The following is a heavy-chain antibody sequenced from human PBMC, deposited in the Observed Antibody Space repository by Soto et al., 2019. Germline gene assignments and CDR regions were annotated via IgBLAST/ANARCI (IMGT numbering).Heavy chain of an antibody. V-gene: IGHV3-9*01. CDR2: ITWHSGTI. Sequence: EVQLVESGGGLVQPGRSLRLSCAASGFTFDQFTMHWVRQAPGKGLEWVSSITWHSGTIGYADSVKGRFTTARDNAKNSVYLQMNSLRGEDTALYYCAKEMITFGDFNYYYMDVWGKGTTVTVSS. CDR3: AKEMITFGDFNYYYMDV. D-gene: IGHD3-16*01. CDR1: GFTFDQFT. J-gene: IGHJ6*03.